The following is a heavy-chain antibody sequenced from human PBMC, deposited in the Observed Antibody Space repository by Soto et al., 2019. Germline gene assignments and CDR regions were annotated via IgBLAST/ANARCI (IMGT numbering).Heavy chain of an antibody. CDR1: GGTFSKYP. J-gene: IGHJ4*02. V-gene: IGHV1-69*01. Sequence: QVQLVQSGAEVKKPGSSVKVSCKASGGTFSKYPISWVRQAPGQGLEWMGGIIPIFAISRYAQKFQGRITITADESTRTAYMELSSLRSDDTAVYYCARGGAYGDYWGQGTLVTVSS. CDR3: ARGGAYGDY. CDR2: IIPIFAIS. D-gene: IGHD4-17*01.